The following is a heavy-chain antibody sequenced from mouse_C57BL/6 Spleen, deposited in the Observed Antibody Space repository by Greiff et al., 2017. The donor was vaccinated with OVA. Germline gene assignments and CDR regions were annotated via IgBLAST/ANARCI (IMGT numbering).Heavy chain of an antibody. CDR3: ARRYDYYYFDY. J-gene: IGHJ2*01. CDR1: GYTFTSYW. Sequence: QVHVKQPGAELVKPGASVKLSCKASGYTFTSYWMHWVKQRPGQGLEWIGMIHPNSGSTNYNEKFKSKATLTVDKSSSTAYMQLSSLTSEDSAVYYCARRYDYYYFDYWGQGTTLTVSS. CDR2: IHPNSGST. V-gene: IGHV1-64*01. D-gene: IGHD2-4*01.